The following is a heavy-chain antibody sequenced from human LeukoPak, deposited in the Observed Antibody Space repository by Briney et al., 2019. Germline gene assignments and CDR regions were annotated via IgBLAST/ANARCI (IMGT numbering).Heavy chain of an antibody. D-gene: IGHD6-19*01. CDR1: GFTFSTYG. J-gene: IGHJ4*02. CDR3: AKETGYSSGWYRNLDY. V-gene: IGHV3-30*02. Sequence: GGSLRLSCAASGFTFSTYGMHWVRQAPGKGLEWVAFIRYDGINKYYPDSVKGRFTISRDNSKNTLYLQMNSLRAEDTALYYCAKETGYSSGWYRNLDYWGQGTLVTVSS. CDR2: IRYDGINK.